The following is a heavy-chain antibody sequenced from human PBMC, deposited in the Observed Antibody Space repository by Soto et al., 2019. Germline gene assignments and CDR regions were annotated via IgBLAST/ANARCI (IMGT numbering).Heavy chain of an antibody. CDR1: GYTFTSYD. CDR2: MSPYNGNT. D-gene: IGHD3-10*01. CDR3: ARDVARLGNWLDGSGP. J-gene: IGHJ5*02. Sequence: ASVKVSCKASGYTFTSYDINWVRQATGQGLEWMGWMSPYNGNTNYAQKLQGRVTMTTDTSMSTAYMELRSLRSDDTAVYYCARDVARLGNWLDGSGPWGQGTLVTVSS. V-gene: IGHV1-18*01.